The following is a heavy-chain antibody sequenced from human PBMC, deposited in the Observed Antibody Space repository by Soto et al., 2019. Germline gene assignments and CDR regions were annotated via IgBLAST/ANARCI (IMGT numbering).Heavy chain of an antibody. V-gene: IGHV1-69*08. D-gene: IGHD4-17*01. CDR1: GGPFSSHT. Sequence: QDQLVQSGAEVKKPGSSVKVSCKAFGGPFSSHTFSWVRQAPGQGLEWMGRIIPALGTTTYAQKFQGRVTFTADESVTTVYMELNSLRTEVTAVYYCARPDFGDYWYFDLWGRGTLVTVSS. CDR2: IIPALGTT. CDR3: ARPDFGDYWYFDL. J-gene: IGHJ2*01.